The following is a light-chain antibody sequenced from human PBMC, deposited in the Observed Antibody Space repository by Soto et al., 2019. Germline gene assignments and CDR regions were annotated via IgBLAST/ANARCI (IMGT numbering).Light chain of an antibody. J-gene: IGKJ1*01. CDR2: AAS. Sequence: DIKMTQSPSSLSSSLGDRVTITCRASQSISSYLNWYQQKPGKAPKLLIYAASSLQSGVPSRFSGSGSGTDFTLTISSLQPEDVATYYCQQSYSTPRTFGQGTKVDI. V-gene: IGKV1-39*01. CDR3: QQSYSTPRT. CDR1: QSISSY.